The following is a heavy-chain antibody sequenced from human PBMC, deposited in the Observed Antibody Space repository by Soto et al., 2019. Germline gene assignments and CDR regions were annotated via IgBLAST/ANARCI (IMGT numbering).Heavy chain of an antibody. Sequence: SETLSLTCTVSGRSMSGYYWSWIWKPAGERLEWIGRIYTSGTTDFNPSLKGRVTMSVDTSKNQFSLKLTSVTAADTALYYCAREDYYDTGYYVVWGQGTQVTVSS. D-gene: IGHD3-9*01. CDR1: GRSMSGYY. CDR2: IYTSGTT. J-gene: IGHJ4*02. CDR3: AREDYYDTGYYVV. V-gene: IGHV4-4*07.